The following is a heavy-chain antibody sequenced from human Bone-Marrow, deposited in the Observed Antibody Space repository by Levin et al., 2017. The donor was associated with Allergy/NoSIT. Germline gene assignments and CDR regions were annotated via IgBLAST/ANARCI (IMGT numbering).Heavy chain of an antibody. CDR1: GGMFSNSA. Sequence: SVKVSCKASGGMFSNSAINWVRQAPGQGLEWMGGIIPFFGSANYAQKFQGRVTISADESTSTHFMEVSSLRSEDTAMYFCTRGPPTGYGMEVWGQGTTVTVSS. CDR2: IIPFFGSA. V-gene: IGHV1-69*13. J-gene: IGHJ6*02. CDR3: TRGPPTGYGMEV.